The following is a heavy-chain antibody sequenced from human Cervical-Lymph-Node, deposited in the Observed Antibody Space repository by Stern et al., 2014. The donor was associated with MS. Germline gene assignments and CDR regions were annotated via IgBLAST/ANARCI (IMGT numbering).Heavy chain of an antibody. CDR1: GYTFSSYD. CDR2: MNPYSGNT. CDR3: ARAVRNQLLSEY. D-gene: IGHD2-2*01. J-gene: IGHJ4*02. V-gene: IGHV1-8*01. Sequence: VQLVESGAEVKKPGASVKVSCKASGYTFSSYDITWVRQASGHGLEWMGWMNPYSGNTGYAQKFKGRVSMTSDPSISTVYMELTSMKYDDTAVYFCARAVRNQLLSEYWGQGTLVTVSS.